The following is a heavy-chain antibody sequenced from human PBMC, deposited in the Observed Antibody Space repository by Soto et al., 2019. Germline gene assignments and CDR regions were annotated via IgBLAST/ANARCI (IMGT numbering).Heavy chain of an antibody. CDR1: GFTFSSYA. Sequence: EVQLLESGGGLVQPGGSLRLSCAASGFTFSSYAMSWVRQAPGKGLEWVSAISGSGGSTYYADSVKGRFTISRDNSKSTLYLQMHSLRAEDTAVYYCAKDPEYSSSVNWGQGTMVTVSS. V-gene: IGHV3-23*01. D-gene: IGHD6-13*01. CDR3: AKDPEYSSSVN. CDR2: ISGSGGST. J-gene: IGHJ3*01.